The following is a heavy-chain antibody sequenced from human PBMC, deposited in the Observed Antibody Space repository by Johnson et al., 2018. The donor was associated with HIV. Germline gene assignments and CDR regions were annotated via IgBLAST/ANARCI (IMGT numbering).Heavy chain of an antibody. D-gene: IGHD5-24*01. Sequence: QEQLVESGGGVVQPGRSLRLSCAASGFTFSNYAMHWVRQAPGKGLEWVAVISYDGSNKYYADSVKGRFTISRDNSKNTLYLQMNSLRAEDTAVYYCAREPPVEMATHDAFDIWGQGTMVTVSS. CDR3: AREPPVEMATHDAFDI. CDR2: ISYDGSNK. CDR1: GFTFSNYA. V-gene: IGHV3-30*04. J-gene: IGHJ3*02.